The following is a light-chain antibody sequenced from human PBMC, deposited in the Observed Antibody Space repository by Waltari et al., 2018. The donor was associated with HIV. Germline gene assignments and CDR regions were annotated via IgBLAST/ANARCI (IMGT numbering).Light chain of an antibody. CDR2: KAS. Sequence: DIQITQSPSTLSASVGYRVTITCRASQSISSWLAWYQQKPGKAPKLLIYKASSLKSGVPSRFSGSGSGTEFTLTISSLQPDDFATYYCQQYNSYSVTFGQGTKVEIK. CDR3: QQYNSYSVT. V-gene: IGKV1-5*03. J-gene: IGKJ1*01. CDR1: QSISSW.